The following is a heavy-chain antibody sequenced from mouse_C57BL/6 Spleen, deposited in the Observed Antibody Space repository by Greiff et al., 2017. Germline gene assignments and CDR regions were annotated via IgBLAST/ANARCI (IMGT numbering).Heavy chain of an antibody. CDR3: ARGGGPYWYFDV. CDR2: IYPSDSET. Sequence: QVQLKQPGAELVRPGSSVKLSCKASGYTFTSYWMDWVKQRPGQGLEWIGNIYPSDSETHYNQKFKDKATLTVDKSSSTAYMQLSSLTSEDSAVYYCARGGGPYWYFDVWGTGTTVTVSS. V-gene: IGHV1-61*01. CDR1: GYTFTSYW. J-gene: IGHJ1*03.